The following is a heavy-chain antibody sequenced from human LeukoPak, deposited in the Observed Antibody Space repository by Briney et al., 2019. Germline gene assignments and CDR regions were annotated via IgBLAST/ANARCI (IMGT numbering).Heavy chain of an antibody. CDR1: GYTFTDYH. D-gene: IGHD1-26*01. V-gene: IGHV1-2*02. CDR2: INPNSGGT. CDR3: ARGSGSYPYYFDY. Sequence: ASVKVSCKASGYTFTDYHIHWVRQAPGQGLEWMGWINPNSGGTNYVQKFQGRVTMTRDTSISTAYMELSRLRSDDTAVYYCARGSGSYPYYFDYWGQGTLVTVSS. J-gene: IGHJ4*02.